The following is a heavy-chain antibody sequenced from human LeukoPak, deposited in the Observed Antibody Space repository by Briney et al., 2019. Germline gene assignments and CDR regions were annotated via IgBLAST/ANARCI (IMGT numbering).Heavy chain of an antibody. CDR1: GGSISSYY. D-gene: IGHD2-15*01. J-gene: IGHJ6*03. Sequence: SETLSLTCTVSGGSISSYYWSWIRQPPGKGLEWIGYIYYSGSTNYNPSLKSRVTISVDTSKNQFSLKLSSVTAADTAVYYCASGRRRGPYYYMDVWGKGTTVTISS. CDR3: ASGRRRGPYYYMDV. CDR2: IYYSGST. V-gene: IGHV4-59*01.